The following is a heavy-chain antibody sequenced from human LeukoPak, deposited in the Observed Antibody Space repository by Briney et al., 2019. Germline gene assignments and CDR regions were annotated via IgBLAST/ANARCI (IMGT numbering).Heavy chain of an antibody. D-gene: IGHD3-22*01. J-gene: IGHJ4*02. CDR1: GGSISSSSYY. V-gene: IGHV4-39*01. CDR3: ARHKSSGSYPLDY. CDR2: IYYSGST. Sequence: SETLSLTCTVSGGSISSSSYYWGWIRQPPGKGLEWIGRIYYSGSTYYNPSLKSRVTISVDTSKSQFSLKLSSVTAADTAVYYCARHKSSGSYPLDYWGQGILVTVSS.